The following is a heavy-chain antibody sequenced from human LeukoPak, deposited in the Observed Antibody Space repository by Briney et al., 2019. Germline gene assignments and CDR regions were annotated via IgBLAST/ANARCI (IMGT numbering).Heavy chain of an antibody. J-gene: IGHJ4*02. V-gene: IGHV4-31*03. CDR1: GGSISSSSYY. CDR2: IYYSGST. D-gene: IGHD6-13*01. Sequence: PSETLSLTCTVSGGSISSSSYYWSWIRQHPGKGLEWIGYIYYSGSTYYNPSLKSRVTISVDTSKNQFSLKLSSVTAADTAVYYCASRYSSSWYYFDYWGQGTLVTVSS. CDR3: ASRYSSSWYYFDY.